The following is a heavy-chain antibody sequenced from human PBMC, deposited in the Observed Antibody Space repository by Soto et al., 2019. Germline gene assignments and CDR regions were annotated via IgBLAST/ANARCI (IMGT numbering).Heavy chain of an antibody. CDR2: MNPNITNT. V-gene: IGHV1-8*01. Sequence: ASVKVSCKASGYTFTNNVINWVRQAPGQGLEWMGWMNPNITNTDYAQKFQGRVTFTADKSTSTAYMVLSSLRSEGTAMYFCATSYGSGYRAFDYWG. CDR1: GYTFTNNV. CDR3: ATSYGSGYRAFDY. J-gene: IGHJ4*01. D-gene: IGHD3-10*01.